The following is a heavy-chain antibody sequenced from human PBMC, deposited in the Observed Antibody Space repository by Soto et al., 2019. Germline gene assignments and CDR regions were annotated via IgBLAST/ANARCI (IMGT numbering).Heavy chain of an antibody. Sequence: QVQLVQSGAEVKKPGASVKVSCKASGYTFTSYDINWVRQATGQGLEWMGWMNPNSGNTGYAQKFQGRVTMTRNTXXSTAYMELSSLRSEDTAVYYCARGPHTDYMDAFDIWGQGTMVTVSS. V-gene: IGHV1-8*01. D-gene: IGHD4-4*01. CDR1: GYTFTSYD. CDR3: ARGPHTDYMDAFDI. J-gene: IGHJ3*02. CDR2: MNPNSGNT.